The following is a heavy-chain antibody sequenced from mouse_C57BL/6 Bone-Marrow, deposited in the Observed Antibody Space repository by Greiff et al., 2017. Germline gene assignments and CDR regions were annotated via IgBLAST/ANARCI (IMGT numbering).Heavy chain of an antibody. CDR2: ISSGGSYT. V-gene: IGHV5-6*01. Sequence: EVKLVESGGDLVKPGGSLKLSCAASGFTFSSYGMSWVRQTPDKRLEWVATISSGGSYTYYPDSVKGRFTISRDNAKNTLYLQMSSLKSEDTAMYYCARRPLYYYGTRGYWGQGTSVTVSS. CDR3: ARRPLYYYGTRGY. J-gene: IGHJ4*01. CDR1: GFTFSSYG. D-gene: IGHD1-1*01.